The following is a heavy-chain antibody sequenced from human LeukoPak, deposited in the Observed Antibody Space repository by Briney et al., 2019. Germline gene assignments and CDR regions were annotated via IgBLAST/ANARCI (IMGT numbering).Heavy chain of an antibody. J-gene: IGHJ4*02. Sequence: SETLSLTCTVSGGSISSSSYYWGWIRQPPGKGLEWIGSIYYSGSTYYNPSLKSRVTISVDTSKNQFSLKLSSVTAADTAVYYCARGAAYSSSPVDYWGQGTLVTVSS. CDR2: IYYSGST. V-gene: IGHV4-39*07. CDR3: ARGAAYSSSPVDY. CDR1: GGSISSSSYY. D-gene: IGHD6-6*01.